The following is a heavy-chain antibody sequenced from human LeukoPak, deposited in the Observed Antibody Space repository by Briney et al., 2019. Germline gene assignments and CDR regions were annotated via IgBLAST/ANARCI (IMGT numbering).Heavy chain of an antibody. J-gene: IGHJ4*02. CDR3: ARGLAVAGIIFDY. Sequence: SETLSLTCTVSGDSISYYYWTWIRQTPGKGLEWIGYIYYTGSTNYNPSLKSRVTISVDTSKNHFSLKLTSVTAADTAVYYCARGLAVAGIIFDYWGQGTLVTVSS. CDR2: IYYTGST. D-gene: IGHD6-19*01. CDR1: GDSISYYY. V-gene: IGHV4-59*01.